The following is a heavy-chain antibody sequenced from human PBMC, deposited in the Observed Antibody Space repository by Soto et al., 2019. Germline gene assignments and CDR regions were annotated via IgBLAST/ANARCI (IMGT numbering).Heavy chain of an antibody. CDR2: DHHSGST. Sequence: QVQLQESGPGLVKPSGTLSLTCAVSGGSISSTNWWTWVRQPPGKGLEWIGEDHHSGSTNYKSSLKSRVTISVDKSKNQFSLKLSSVTAADTAVYYCARNGYSSGWYHFDFWGQGTLVTVSS. CDR1: GGSISSTNW. CDR3: ARNGYSSGWYHFDF. J-gene: IGHJ4*02. V-gene: IGHV4-4*02. D-gene: IGHD6-19*01.